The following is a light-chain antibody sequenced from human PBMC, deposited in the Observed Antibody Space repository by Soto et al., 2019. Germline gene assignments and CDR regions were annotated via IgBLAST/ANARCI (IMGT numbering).Light chain of an antibody. Sequence: ENVLTQSPGTLSLSPGDRATLFCRARQSFTNPYIAWYQQKPGQAPRLLIYDISSRATGIPDRFSGSVSGTDFTLTITRLEPEDFAVFYCQQYGSSEIIFGQGTRLEIK. J-gene: IGKJ5*01. CDR2: DIS. V-gene: IGKV3-20*01. CDR3: QQYGSSEII. CDR1: QSFTNPY.